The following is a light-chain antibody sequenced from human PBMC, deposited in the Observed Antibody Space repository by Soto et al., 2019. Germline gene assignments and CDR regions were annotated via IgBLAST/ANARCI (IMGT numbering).Light chain of an antibody. V-gene: IGKV1-6*01. CDR3: LQDYVYPWT. Sequence: AIQVTQSPSSLSASVGDRVTISCRASQGIGNDLGWYQQKPGKAPKLLMYEASTLQTGVAARFSGSGSGTDFTLTISSLQPEDFATYYGLQDYVYPWTFGQGTKVEVK. J-gene: IGKJ1*01. CDR1: QGIGND. CDR2: EAS.